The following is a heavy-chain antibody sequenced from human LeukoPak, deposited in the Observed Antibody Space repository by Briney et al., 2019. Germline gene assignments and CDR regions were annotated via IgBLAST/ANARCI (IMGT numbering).Heavy chain of an antibody. CDR3: ARENSGSYREFDY. Sequence: SQTLSLTCTVSGGSISSGGYYWSWIRQPAGKGLEWIGRIYTSGSTNYNASLKGRVSMSVDTSKNQFSLKLSSVTAADTAVFYCARENSGSYREFDYWGQGTLVTVSS. CDR1: GGSISSGGYY. CDR2: IYTSGST. V-gene: IGHV4-61*02. J-gene: IGHJ4*02. D-gene: IGHD1-26*01.